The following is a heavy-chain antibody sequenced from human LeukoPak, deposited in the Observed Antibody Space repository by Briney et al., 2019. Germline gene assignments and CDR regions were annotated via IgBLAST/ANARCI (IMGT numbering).Heavy chain of an antibody. CDR2: IYTSGST. CDR3: ARDQKPSSYYYYYMDV. CDR1: GGSISSYY. D-gene: IGHD6-6*01. Sequence: SEALSLTCTVSGGSISSYYWSWIRQPAGKGLEWIGRIYTSGSTNYNPSLKSRVTMSVDTSKNQFSLKLSSATAADTAVYYCARDQKPSSYYYYYMDVWGKGTTVTVSS. J-gene: IGHJ6*03. V-gene: IGHV4-4*07.